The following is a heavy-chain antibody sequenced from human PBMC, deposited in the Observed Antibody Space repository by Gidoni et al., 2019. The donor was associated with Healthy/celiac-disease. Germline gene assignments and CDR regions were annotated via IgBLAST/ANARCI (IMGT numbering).Heavy chain of an antibody. Sequence: QVQLVQSGAEVKKPGASVKVSWKASGYTFTNYYMHWVRQAPGQGLEWMGIVNPSGGSASASYAQKFQGRVTMTRDASTSTVYMELSSLRSEDTAVYYCARGQRSSGYPSHFDYWGQGTLVTVSS. CDR3: ARGQRSSGYPSHFDY. CDR1: GYTFTNYY. D-gene: IGHD3-22*01. V-gene: IGHV1-46*01. J-gene: IGHJ4*02. CDR2: VNPSGGSA.